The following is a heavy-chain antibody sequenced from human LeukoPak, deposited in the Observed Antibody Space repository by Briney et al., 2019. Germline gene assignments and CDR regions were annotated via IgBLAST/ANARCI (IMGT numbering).Heavy chain of an antibody. J-gene: IGHJ1*01. CDR1: GFTFSSYS. V-gene: IGHV3-23*01. CDR2: ISGSGGST. D-gene: IGHD3-22*01. Sequence: GGSLRLSCAASGFTFSSYSMSWVRQAPGKGLEWVSVISGSGGSTYYADSVKGRFTISRDNSKNSLYLQMNSLRAEDTAVYYCVVGDYYDSSGYYRAFQHWGQGTLVTVSS. CDR3: VVGDYYDSSGYYRAFQH.